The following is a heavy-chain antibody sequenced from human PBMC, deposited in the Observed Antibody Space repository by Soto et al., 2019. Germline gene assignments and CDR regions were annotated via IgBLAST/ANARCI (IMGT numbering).Heavy chain of an antibody. CDR1: GFTFNTYD. D-gene: IGHD1-1*01. V-gene: IGHV3-13*01. J-gene: IGHJ6*02. Sequence: EVQLVESGGGLVQPGGSLRLSCAASGFTFNTYDIHWVRQATGKGLEWVAAIDTAGDTYYPGSVKGRFTISRENANNALYLQMTSLRAEDTAVYYCARDKNDDFRMDVWGHGTTVTVSS. CDR3: ARDKNDDFRMDV. CDR2: IDTAGDT.